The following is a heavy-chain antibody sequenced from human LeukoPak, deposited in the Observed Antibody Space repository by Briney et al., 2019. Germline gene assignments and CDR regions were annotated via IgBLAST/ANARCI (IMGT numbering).Heavy chain of an antibody. V-gene: IGHV1-18*01. CDR2: ISVYNGNT. D-gene: IGHD3-3*01. Sequence: ASVKVSCKASGYTFTSYGISWVRQAPGQGLEWMGWISVYNGNTNYAQKLHGRVTLTTDTTTSTAYMELRSLRSDDTAIYYCARGRIEGYDFWRPYQSDAFDIWGQGTMVAVSS. CDR3: ARGRIEGYDFWRPYQSDAFDI. CDR1: GYTFTSYG. J-gene: IGHJ3*02.